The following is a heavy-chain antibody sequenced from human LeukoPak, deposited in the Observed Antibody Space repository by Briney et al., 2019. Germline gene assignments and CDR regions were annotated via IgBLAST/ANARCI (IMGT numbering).Heavy chain of an antibody. Sequence: PSETLSLTCTVSGYSISSGYYWGWIRQPPGKGLEWIGSIYHSGSTYYNPSLKSRVTISVDTSKNQFSLKLSSVTAADTAVYYCARPEVGATYFDYWGQGTLVTVSS. J-gene: IGHJ4*02. D-gene: IGHD1-26*01. CDR2: IYHSGST. CDR3: ARPEVGATYFDY. CDR1: GYSISSGYY. V-gene: IGHV4-38-2*02.